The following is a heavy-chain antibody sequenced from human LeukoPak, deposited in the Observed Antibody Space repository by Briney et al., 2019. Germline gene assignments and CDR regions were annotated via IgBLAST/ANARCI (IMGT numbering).Heavy chain of an antibody. CDR1: GGSISSNY. CDR2: IYYSGST. J-gene: IGHJ4*02. D-gene: IGHD3-10*01. Sequence: SETLSLTRNVSGGSISSNYWSWIRQPPGKGLEWIGYIYYSGSTNYNPSLKSRVTISVDTSKNQFSLKLSSVTAADTAVYYCARVGAKLWFGESASAAAGYYFDYWGQGTLVTVSS. CDR3: ARVGAKLWFGESASAAAGYYFDY. V-gene: IGHV4-59*08.